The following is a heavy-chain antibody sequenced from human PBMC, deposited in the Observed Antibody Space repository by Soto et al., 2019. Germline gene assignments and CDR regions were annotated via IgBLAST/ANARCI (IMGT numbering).Heavy chain of an antibody. CDR3: ARARPGGPDYYDSSGSNYRFDY. CDR1: GGTFSSYA. Sequence: GASVKVSCKASGGTFSSYAISWVRQAPGQGLEWMGGIIPIFGTANYAQKFQGRVTITADESTSTAYMELSSLRSEDTAVYYCARARPGGPDYYDSSGSNYRFDYWGQGTLVTVSS. V-gene: IGHV1-69*13. D-gene: IGHD3-22*01. J-gene: IGHJ4*02. CDR2: IIPIFGTA.